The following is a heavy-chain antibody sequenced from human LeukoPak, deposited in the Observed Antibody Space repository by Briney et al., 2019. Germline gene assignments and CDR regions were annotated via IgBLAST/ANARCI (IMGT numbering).Heavy chain of an antibody. CDR2: INPNSGGT. CDR1: GYTFTGYY. V-gene: IGHV1-2*02. Sequence: GASVKVSCKASGYTFTGYYMHWVRQAPGQGLEWMGWINPNSGGTNYAQKFQGRVTMTRDTSISTAYMEPSRLRSDDTAVYYCARDRVSRRYCSGGSCMPGIDYWGQGTLVTVSS. D-gene: IGHD2-15*01. CDR3: ARDRVSRRYCSGGSCMPGIDY. J-gene: IGHJ4*02.